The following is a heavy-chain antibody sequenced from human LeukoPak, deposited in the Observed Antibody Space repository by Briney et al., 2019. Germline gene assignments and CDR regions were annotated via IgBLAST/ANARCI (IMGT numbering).Heavy chain of an antibody. CDR1: GGSISSYY. Sequence: SETLSLTCTVSGGSISSYYWSWIRQPAGKGLEWIGRIYTSGSTNYNPTLKSRVTMSVDTSKNQFSLKLSSVTAADTAVYYCARDALYDYVWGSYAFDIWGQGTMVTVSS. CDR3: ARDALYDYVWGSYAFDI. D-gene: IGHD3-16*01. J-gene: IGHJ3*02. CDR2: IYTSGST. V-gene: IGHV4-4*07.